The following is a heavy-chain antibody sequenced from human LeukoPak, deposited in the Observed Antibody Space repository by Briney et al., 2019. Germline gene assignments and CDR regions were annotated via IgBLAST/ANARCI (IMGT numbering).Heavy chain of an antibody. D-gene: IGHD5-12*01. V-gene: IGHV1-2*02. CDR1: GDTFTGYY. CDR3: ARGDIVATISGLYYYYYYMDV. Sequence: ASVKVSCKASGDTFTGYYMHWVRQAPGQGLEWMGWINPNSGGTNYAQKFQGRVTMTRDTSISTAYMELSRLRSDDTAVYYCARGDIVATISGLYYYYYYMDVWGKGTTVTISS. CDR2: INPNSGGT. J-gene: IGHJ6*03.